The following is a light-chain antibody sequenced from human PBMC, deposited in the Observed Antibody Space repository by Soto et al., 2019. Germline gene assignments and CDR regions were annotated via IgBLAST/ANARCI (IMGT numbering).Light chain of an antibody. Sequence: IVITQSASTLSVSPGERATFSCRASQSVSSNLAWYQQKPGQAPRLLIYGASSRATGIPDRFSGSGSGTDFTLTISSLQPEDFATYYCQQSYSTPWTFGQGTKVDIK. CDR3: QQSYSTPWT. CDR1: QSVSSN. CDR2: GAS. V-gene: IGKV3D-15*01. J-gene: IGKJ1*01.